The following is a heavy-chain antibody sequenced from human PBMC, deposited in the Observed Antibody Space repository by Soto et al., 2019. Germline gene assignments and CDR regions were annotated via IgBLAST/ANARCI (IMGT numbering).Heavy chain of an antibody. Sequence: GGSLRLSCAASGFTFSSYWMSWVRQAPGKGLEWVANIKQDGSEKYYVDSVKGRFTISRDNAKNSLYLQMNSLRAEDTAVYYCARAQVLRYSSGWYFDYWGQGTLVTVSS. D-gene: IGHD6-19*01. CDR1: GFTFSSYW. CDR3: ARAQVLRYSSGWYFDY. J-gene: IGHJ4*02. CDR2: IKQDGSEK. V-gene: IGHV3-7*01.